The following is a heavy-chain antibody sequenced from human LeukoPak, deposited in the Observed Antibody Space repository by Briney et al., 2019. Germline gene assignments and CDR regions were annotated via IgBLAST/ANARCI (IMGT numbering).Heavy chain of an antibody. CDR2: IYYSGST. D-gene: IGHD3-3*01. Sequence: SETLSFTCTVSGGSISSYYWSWIRQPPGKGLEWIGYIYYSGSTNYNPSLKSRVTISVDTSKNQFSLKLSSVTAADTAVYYCARSRYDFWSGYYTYSYYGMDVWGQGTTATVSS. V-gene: IGHV4-59*01. CDR3: ARSRYDFWSGYYTYSYYGMDV. CDR1: GGSISSYY. J-gene: IGHJ6*02.